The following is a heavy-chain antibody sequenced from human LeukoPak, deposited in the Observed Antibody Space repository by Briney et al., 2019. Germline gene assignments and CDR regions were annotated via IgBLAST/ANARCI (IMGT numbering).Heavy chain of an antibody. CDR2: IRSKVYGGTP. CDR3: TRVDCSSTSCYISHADY. J-gene: IGHJ4*02. D-gene: IGHD2-2*02. CDR1: GLTFGDYA. V-gene: IGHV3-49*04. Sequence: GGSLRLSCTTSGLTFGDYAMSWVRQAPGKGLEWVGFIRSKVYGGTPEYAASVKGRFTISRDDSKSIAYLQMNSLKTEDTAVYYCTRVDCSSTSCYISHADYWGRGTLVTVSS.